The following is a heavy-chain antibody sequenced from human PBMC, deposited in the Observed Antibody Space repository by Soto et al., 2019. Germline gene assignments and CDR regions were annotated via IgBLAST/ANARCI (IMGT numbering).Heavy chain of an antibody. D-gene: IGHD3-22*01. CDR3: TTLTMMLIHFDY. J-gene: IGHJ4*02. CDR2: IKSKTGGGAT. Sequence: GGSLRLSCAASGFTFSNAWMNWVRQAPGKGLEWVGRIKSKTGGGATDYAAPVKGRFIVSRDDSKNMLFLQMNSLETEDTAVYYCTTLTMMLIHFDYWGQGALVTVSS. V-gene: IGHV3-15*07. CDR1: GFTFSNAW.